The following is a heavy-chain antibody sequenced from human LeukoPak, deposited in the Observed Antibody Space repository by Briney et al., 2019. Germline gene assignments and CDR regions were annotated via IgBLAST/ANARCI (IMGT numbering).Heavy chain of an antibody. CDR1: VFIFNVYE. V-gene: IGHV3-48*03. J-gene: IGHJ1*01. D-gene: IGHD2/OR15-2a*01. CDR3: LSPDGGLLRY. CDR2: ISANGDTI. Sequence: GGSLRLSCASSVFIFNVYEVNCVRQAPGRGLEWISYISANGDTIYYADSVRGRFTISIDNAKNSLSLLMNSLRVEDTALYYCLSPDGGLLRYWGQGSLVTVSS.